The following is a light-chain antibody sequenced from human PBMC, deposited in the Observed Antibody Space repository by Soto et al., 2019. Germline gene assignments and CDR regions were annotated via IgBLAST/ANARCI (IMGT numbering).Light chain of an antibody. Sequence: QSVLTQPASVSGSPGQSITIACTGTSSDVGGYLYVSWYQHHPGKAPKLVIYDVDNRPSGISYRFSGSKSGNTASLTISGLQAEDEADYYCASYTRSDTVIFGGGTKVTVL. J-gene: IGLJ2*01. CDR2: DVD. V-gene: IGLV2-14*03. CDR3: ASYTRSDTVI. CDR1: SSDVGGYLY.